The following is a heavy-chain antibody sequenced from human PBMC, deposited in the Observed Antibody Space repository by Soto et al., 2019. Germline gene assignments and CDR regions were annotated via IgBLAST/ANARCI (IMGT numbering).Heavy chain of an antibody. CDR2: IYYGGST. Sequence: SETLSLTCTVSGGSISSGGYYWSWIRQHPGKGLEWIGYIYYGGSTYYNPSLKSRATISGGTSKNQFSLKLSSVTAADTAVYYCARGGYYYENSGQNAYDYWGQGILVTVSS. J-gene: IGHJ4*01. CDR3: ARGGYYYENSGQNAYDY. CDR1: GGSISSGGYY. V-gene: IGHV4-31*02. D-gene: IGHD3-22*01.